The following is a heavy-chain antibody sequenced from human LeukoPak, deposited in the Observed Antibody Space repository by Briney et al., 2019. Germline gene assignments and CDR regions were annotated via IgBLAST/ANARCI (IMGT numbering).Heavy chain of an antibody. J-gene: IGHJ4*02. CDR3: ARHNYAAPPRRYADY. Sequence: SQTLSLTCVISGDSVSGSNGAWNWIRQSPSRGLEWLGRTYYRSKWYYAYAVSVKSRITINPDTSKNQFSLQLNSVTPEDTAVYYCARHNYAAPPRRYADYWGRGTLVTVSS. V-gene: IGHV6-1*01. CDR1: GDSVSGSNGA. D-gene: IGHD2-2*01. CDR2: TYYRSKWYY.